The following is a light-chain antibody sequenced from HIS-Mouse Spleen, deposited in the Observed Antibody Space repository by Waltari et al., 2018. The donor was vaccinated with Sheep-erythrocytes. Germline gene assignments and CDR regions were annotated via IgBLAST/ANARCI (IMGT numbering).Light chain of an antibody. J-gene: IGLJ2*01. Sequence: QSALTQPRSVSGSPGQSVTISCTGTSSDVGGYNYVPWYQQHPGQAPKLMIYDVSKRPSGVPDRFSGSKSGNTASLTISGLQAEDEADYYCCSYAGSYTFVVFGGGTKLTVL. CDR1: SSDVGGYNY. CDR2: DVS. CDR3: CSYAGSYTFVV. V-gene: IGLV2-11*01.